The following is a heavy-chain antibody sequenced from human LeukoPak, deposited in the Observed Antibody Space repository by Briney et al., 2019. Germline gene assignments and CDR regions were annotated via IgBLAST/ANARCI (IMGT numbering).Heavy chain of an antibody. V-gene: IGHV1-69*04. CDR1: GGTFSSYA. J-gene: IGHJ4*02. Sequence: ASVKVSCKASGGTFSSYAISWVRQAPGRGLEWMGRIIPILGIANYAQKFQGRVTITADKSTSTAYMELSSLRSEDTAVYYCARGGVQPLDCWGQGTLVTVSS. CDR3: ARGGVQPLDC. CDR2: IIPILGIA.